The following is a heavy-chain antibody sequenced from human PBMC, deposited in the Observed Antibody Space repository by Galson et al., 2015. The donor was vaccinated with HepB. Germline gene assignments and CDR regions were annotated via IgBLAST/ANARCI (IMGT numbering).Heavy chain of an antibody. Sequence: SGYSFTSYGVTWVRQAPGQGLQWMGWISVYNGRAIYAQEFQDRVTLTTDTSTTTASMEVRRLSSDDTAIYYCARDLAAETTDAFDIWGQGTMVIVSS. CDR2: ISVYNGRA. D-gene: IGHD6-13*01. V-gene: IGHV1-18*01. CDR1: GYSFTSYG. CDR3: ARDLAAETTDAFDI. J-gene: IGHJ3*02.